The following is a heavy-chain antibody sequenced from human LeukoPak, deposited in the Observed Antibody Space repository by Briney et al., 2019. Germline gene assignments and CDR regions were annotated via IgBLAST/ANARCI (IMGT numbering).Heavy chain of an antibody. V-gene: IGHV1-8*01. CDR3: ARALYCSSTSCGGDWHYYMDV. CDR1: GYTFTSYD. CDR2: MNPDSGNT. Sequence: ASVKVSCKASGYTFTSYDINWVRQATGQGLEWMGWMNPDSGNTGYAQKFQGRVTMTRNTSISTAYMELSSLTSEDTAVYYCARALYCSSTSCGGDWHYYMDVWGKGTTVTVSS. D-gene: IGHD2-2*01. J-gene: IGHJ6*03.